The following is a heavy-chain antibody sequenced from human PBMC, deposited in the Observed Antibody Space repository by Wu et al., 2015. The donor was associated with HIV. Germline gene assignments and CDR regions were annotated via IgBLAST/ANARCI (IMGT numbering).Heavy chain of an antibody. CDR2: LNPNTGGA. D-gene: IGHD2-21*01. CDR3: ASGIQAGGANY. V-gene: IGHV1/OR15-1*04. CDR1: GYTFTDNY. Sequence: QVQLVQSGAEVKKPGASVKVSCKTSGYTFTDNYIHWVRQAPGQGLEWMGRLNPNTGGADSAQKFQGRVTLTRDTSISTAYMDLSSLRPDDTATYYCASGIQAGGANYWGQGTLVTVS. J-gene: IGHJ4*02.